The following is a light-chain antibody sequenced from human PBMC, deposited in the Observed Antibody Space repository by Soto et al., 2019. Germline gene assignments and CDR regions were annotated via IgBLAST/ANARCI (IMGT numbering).Light chain of an antibody. CDR1: QSITYW. J-gene: IGKJ1*01. V-gene: IGKV1-5*01. CDR3: QQYNSQWT. Sequence: DIQMTQSPSSLSASVGDRVTITCRASQSITYWLAWYQQKPGRAPKLLIYDVFNLQSGVPSRFSGSGSGTEFTLTISSLQPDDFATYYCQQYNSQWTFGQGTKVDIK. CDR2: DVF.